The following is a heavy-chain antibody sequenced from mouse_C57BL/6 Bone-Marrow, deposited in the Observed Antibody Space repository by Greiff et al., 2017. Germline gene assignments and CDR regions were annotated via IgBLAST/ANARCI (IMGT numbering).Heavy chain of an antibody. J-gene: IGHJ3*01. V-gene: IGHV14-1*01. CDR3: TYNSNPY. CDR1: GFTFKDYY. CDR2: IDPEDGDT. Sequence: VHVKQSGAELVRPGASVKLSCTASGFTFKDYYMHWVKQRPEQGLEWIGRIDPEDGDTEYAPKFQGKATMTADTSSNPPYLQLSSLPSEGTSVYYSTYNSNPYWGQGTLVTVSA. D-gene: IGHD2-5*01.